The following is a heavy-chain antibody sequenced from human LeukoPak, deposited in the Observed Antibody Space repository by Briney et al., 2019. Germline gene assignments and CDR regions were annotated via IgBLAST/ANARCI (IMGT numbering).Heavy chain of an antibody. CDR2: LNPNSGVT. CDR1: GYTFIDYY. J-gene: IGHJ5*02. V-gene: IGHV1-2*02. CDR3: ARSRMTTIGWFDP. Sequence: ASVKVSCKTSGYTFIDYYLHWVRQAHGQGLEWMGWLNPNSGVTNYAQTFQGRVTMTRDASMRTAYMELSRLRSDDTAVYYCARSRMTTIGWFDPWGQGTLVTVAS. D-gene: IGHD4-17*01.